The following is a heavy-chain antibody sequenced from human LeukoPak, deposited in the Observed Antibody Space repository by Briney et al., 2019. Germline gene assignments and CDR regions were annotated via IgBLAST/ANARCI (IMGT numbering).Heavy chain of an antibody. CDR1: GGSMTHYF. CDR2: THTSGSP. Sequence: SGTLSLTCTVSGGSMTHYFWNWIRQPPGKGLEWIGYTHTSGSPDYSRSLKSRVTISLDTSKNQFSLMLSSVAAADTAVYFCARATQRYCSGTTCFPYWFDTWGQGTLATVSS. V-gene: IGHV4-4*09. D-gene: IGHD2-2*01. CDR3: ARATQRYCSGTTCFPYWFDT. J-gene: IGHJ5*02.